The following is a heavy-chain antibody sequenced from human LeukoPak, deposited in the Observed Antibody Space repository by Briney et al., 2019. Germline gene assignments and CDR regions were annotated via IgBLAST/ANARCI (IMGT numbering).Heavy chain of an antibody. CDR3: AKDGGWYYDSSSYCDY. D-gene: IGHD3-22*01. CDR1: GFTFSGYA. Sequence: GGSLRLSCAVSGFTFSGYAMSRVRQAPGKGLEWVSAISGSGGSTYYADSVKGRFTISRDNSKNTLYLQMNSLRAEDTAVYYCAKDGGWYYDSSSYCDYWGQGTLVTVSS. J-gene: IGHJ4*02. V-gene: IGHV3-23*01. CDR2: ISGSGGST.